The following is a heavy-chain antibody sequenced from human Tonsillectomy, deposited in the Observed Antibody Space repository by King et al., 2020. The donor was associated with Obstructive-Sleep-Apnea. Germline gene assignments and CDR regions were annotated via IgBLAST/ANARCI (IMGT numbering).Heavy chain of an antibody. Sequence: VQLVESGGGVVQPGRSLRLSCAASGFTFSSYGMHWVRQAPGKGLEWVAVIWYDGSNKYYADSVKGRFTISRDNSKNTLYLQMNSLRAEETAVYYCARDNEPRSGGYGMDVWGQGTTVTVSS. CDR3: ARDNEPRSGGYGMDV. CDR2: IWYDGSNK. D-gene: IGHD2-15*01. CDR1: GFTFSSYG. V-gene: IGHV3-33*01. J-gene: IGHJ6*02.